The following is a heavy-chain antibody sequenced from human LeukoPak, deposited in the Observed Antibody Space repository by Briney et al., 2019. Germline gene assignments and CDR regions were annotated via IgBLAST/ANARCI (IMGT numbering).Heavy chain of an antibody. Sequence: SETLSLTCTVSGGSISSSSYYWGWIRQPPGKGLEWIGSIYYSGSTHYNPSLKSRVTISVDTSKNQFSLKLSSVTAADTAVYYCAKEAIVVVITGNSDYFDYWGQGTLVTVSS. CDR2: IYYSGST. CDR1: GGSISSSSYY. J-gene: IGHJ4*02. D-gene: IGHD3-22*01. V-gene: IGHV4-39*07. CDR3: AKEAIVVVITGNSDYFDY.